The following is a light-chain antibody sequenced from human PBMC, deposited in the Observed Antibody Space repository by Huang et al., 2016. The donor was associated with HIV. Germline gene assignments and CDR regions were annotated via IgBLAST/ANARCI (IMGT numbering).Light chain of an antibody. CDR1: RSVSSN. Sequence: IVMTQSPATLSVSPGERVTVSCRANRSVSSNLDWYQQRPGQAPRLLIYGSSTRAPVIPARFSGSGSGTDFSLTISSLQSEDFALYYCQQYNNWLLSFGGGTRVDI. CDR3: QQYNNWLLS. CDR2: GSS. J-gene: IGKJ4*01. V-gene: IGKV3-15*01.